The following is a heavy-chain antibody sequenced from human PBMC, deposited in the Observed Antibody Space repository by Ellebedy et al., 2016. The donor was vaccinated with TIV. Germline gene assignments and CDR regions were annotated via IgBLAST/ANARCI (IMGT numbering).Heavy chain of an antibody. CDR1: GGSISSGGYY. Sequence: SETLSLTXTVSGGSISSGGYYWSWIRQHPGKGLEWIGYIYYSGSTYYNPSLKSRVTISVDTSKNQFSLKLNSVTAADTAVYYCANTLHNNYYDSSERDVWGQGTTVTVSS. CDR2: IYYSGST. J-gene: IGHJ6*02. CDR3: ANTLHNNYYDSSERDV. D-gene: IGHD3-22*01. V-gene: IGHV4-31*03.